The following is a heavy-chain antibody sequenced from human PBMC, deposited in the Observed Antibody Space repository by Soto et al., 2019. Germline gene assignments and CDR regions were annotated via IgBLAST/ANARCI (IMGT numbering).Heavy chain of an antibody. CDR1: GGTFSSYA. V-gene: IGHV1-69*13. CDR3: VKDSESSGYLTHLDY. J-gene: IGHJ4*02. D-gene: IGHD3-22*01. CDR2: IIPIFGTA. Sequence: SVKVSCKASGGTFSSYAISWVRQAPGQGLEWMGGIIPIFGTANYAQKFQGRVTITADESTSTAYMELSSLRSEDTAVYYCVKDSESSGYLTHLDYWGQGTLVTVSS.